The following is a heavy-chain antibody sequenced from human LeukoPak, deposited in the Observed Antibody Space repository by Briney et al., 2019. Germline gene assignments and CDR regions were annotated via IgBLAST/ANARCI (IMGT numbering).Heavy chain of an antibody. J-gene: IGHJ5*02. Sequence: SQTLSLTCAISGDSVSSNGAAWNWIRQSPSRGLEWLGRTYYRSKWYNDYALSVQSRITINPDTTKNKFSLQLNSVAPEDTAEYYCTRVSLEAGFNWFDPWGQGTLVTVSS. CDR1: GDSVSSNGAA. D-gene: IGHD6-19*01. CDR3: TRVSLEAGFNWFDP. CDR2: TYYRSKWYN. V-gene: IGHV6-1*01.